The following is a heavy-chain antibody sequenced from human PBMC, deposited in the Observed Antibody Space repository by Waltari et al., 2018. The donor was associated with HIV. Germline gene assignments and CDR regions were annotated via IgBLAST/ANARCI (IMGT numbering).Heavy chain of an antibody. Sequence: QVQLVQSRAEVKRPGASVKVSCKTSGYTFTNYAVHLVRQAPGQRLESMGWINVGNSKTQYYQKFQGRLTITRDKSASVAYMELTRLKSEDTAVYFCAREGAGDIYYLEYWGQGTLVTVSS. V-gene: IGHV1-3*01. J-gene: IGHJ4*02. CDR1: GYTFTNYA. CDR3: AREGAGDIYYLEY. CDR2: INVGNSKT. D-gene: IGHD3-16*02.